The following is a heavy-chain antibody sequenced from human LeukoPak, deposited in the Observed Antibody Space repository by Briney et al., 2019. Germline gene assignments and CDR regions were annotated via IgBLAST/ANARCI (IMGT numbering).Heavy chain of an antibody. CDR1: GGSFSGYY. CDR3: ARGGNVGLSY. J-gene: IGHJ4*02. V-gene: IGHV4-34*01. D-gene: IGHD1-26*01. Sequence: SETLSLTCAVYGGSFSGYYWSWIRQPPGKGLEWIGEINHSGSTNYNPSLKSRVTISVDTSKNQFSLKLSSVTAADAAVYYCARGGNVGLSYWGQGTLVTVSS. CDR2: INHSGST.